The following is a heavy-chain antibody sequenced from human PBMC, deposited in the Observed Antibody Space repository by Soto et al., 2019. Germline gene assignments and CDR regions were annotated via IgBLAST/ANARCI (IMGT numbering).Heavy chain of an antibody. CDR2: IIPIFGTA. V-gene: IGHV1-69*13. Sequence: SVKVSCKASGGTFSSYAISWVRQAPGQGLEWMGGIIPIFGTANYAQKFQGRVTITADESTSTAYMELSSLRSEDTAVYYCARVGGDYDYWSGVFDYWGQGTLVTVSS. D-gene: IGHD3-3*01. J-gene: IGHJ4*02. CDR3: ARVGGDYDYWSGVFDY. CDR1: GGTFSSYA.